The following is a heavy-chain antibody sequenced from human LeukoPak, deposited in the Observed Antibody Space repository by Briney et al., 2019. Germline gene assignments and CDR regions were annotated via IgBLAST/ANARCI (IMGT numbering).Heavy chain of an antibody. CDR2: IDYSGSA. V-gene: IGHV4-59*12. J-gene: IGHJ4*02. CDR3: ARDAWNGNSPLDY. Sequence: SETVSLTCTVSGGSISSYYWSWIRQSPGKGLEWIGYIDYSGSAYYNPSFKSRVTISLDTAKSQFSLDLRSVTAADTAVYYCARDAWNGNSPLDYWGQGTLVTVSS. CDR1: GGSISSYY. D-gene: IGHD4-23*01.